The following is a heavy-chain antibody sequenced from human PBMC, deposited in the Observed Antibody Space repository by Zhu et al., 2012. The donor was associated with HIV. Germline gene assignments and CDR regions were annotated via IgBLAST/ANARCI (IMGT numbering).Heavy chain of an antibody. CDR1: GYSIFNGYY. D-gene: IGHD2-15*01. CDR3: AQKEGYCSGGRCYRFLFDP. Sequence: QVQLQESGPGLVKPSETLSLTCTVSGYSIFNGYYWGWVRQPPGKGLEWIGSFYRTGDIYYNPSLKSRVTISGDMSKNQFSLRLNSVTAADTAVYYCAQKEGYCSGGRCYRFLFDPWGQGTLVTVSS. V-gene: IGHV4-38-2*02. CDR2: FYRTGDI. J-gene: IGHJ5*02.